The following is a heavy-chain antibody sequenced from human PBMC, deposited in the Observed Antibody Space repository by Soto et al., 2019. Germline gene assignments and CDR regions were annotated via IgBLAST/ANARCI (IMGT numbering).Heavy chain of an antibody. J-gene: IGHJ4*02. CDR1: GFTFSSYA. CDR3: AKGPGDLPYYDFWSGPPGGHFDY. V-gene: IGHV3-23*01. Sequence: GGSLRLSCAASGFTFSSYAMSWVRQAPGKGLEWVSAISGSGGSTYYADSVKGRFTISRDNSKNTLYLQMNSLRAEDTAVYYCAKGPGDLPYYDFWSGPPGGHFDYWGQGTLVTVSS. D-gene: IGHD3-3*01. CDR2: ISGSGGST.